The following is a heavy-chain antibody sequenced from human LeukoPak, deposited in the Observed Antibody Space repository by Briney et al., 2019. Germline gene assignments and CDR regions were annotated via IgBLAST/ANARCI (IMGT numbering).Heavy chain of an antibody. Sequence: GASVKVSCKASGYTFTGYFLHWVRQAPGQGHEWMGWINPNGGGTTYAQSFQGRVTMTRDTSISTAYMELSSLRSDDTAVYYCARDDYSGSYRPFDYWGQGTLVTVSA. CDR2: INPNGGGT. CDR1: GYTFTGYF. J-gene: IGHJ4*02. D-gene: IGHD1-26*01. V-gene: IGHV1-2*02. CDR3: ARDDYSGSYRPFDY.